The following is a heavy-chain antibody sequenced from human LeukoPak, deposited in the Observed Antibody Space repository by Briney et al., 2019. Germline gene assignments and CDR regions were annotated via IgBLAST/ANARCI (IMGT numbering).Heavy chain of an antibody. D-gene: IGHD5-24*01. CDR2: INHSGST. V-gene: IGHV4-34*01. J-gene: IGHJ4*02. CDR1: GGSFSGYY. CDR3: ARDPAKEMATPFDY. Sequence: PSETLSLTCAVYGGSFSGYYWSWIRQPPGKGLEWIGEINHSGSTNYNPSLKSRVTISVDTSKNQFSLKLSSVTAADTAVYYCARDPAKEMATPFDYWGQGTLVTVSS.